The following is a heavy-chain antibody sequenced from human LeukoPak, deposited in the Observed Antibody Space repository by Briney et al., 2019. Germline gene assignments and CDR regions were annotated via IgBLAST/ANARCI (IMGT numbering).Heavy chain of an antibody. V-gene: IGHV3-23*01. CDR1: GFTFSSYG. CDR2: ISGSCGST. D-gene: IGHD3-22*01. J-gene: IGHJ4*02. CDR3: AKDREGLGRIWFFSHFRTTMIVGYFDY. Sequence: PGGSLRLSCAASGFTFSSYGMSWVRQAPGKGMEWVSAISGSCGSTYYADSVKGRFTISRDNSKNTLYLQMNSLRAEDTAVYYCAKDREGLGRIWFFSHFRTTMIVGYFDYWGQGTLVTVSS.